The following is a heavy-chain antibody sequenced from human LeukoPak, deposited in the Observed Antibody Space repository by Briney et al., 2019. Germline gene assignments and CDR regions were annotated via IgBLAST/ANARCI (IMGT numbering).Heavy chain of an antibody. Sequence: ASVKVSCKASGGTFSSYAISWVRQAPGQGLEWMGRIIPILGIANYAQKFQGRVTIAADKSTSTAYMELSSLRSEDTAVYYCARGNYYGSGSYEYFQHWGQGTLVTVSS. CDR1: GGTFSSYA. D-gene: IGHD3-10*01. CDR3: ARGNYYGSGSYEYFQH. J-gene: IGHJ1*01. CDR2: IIPILGIA. V-gene: IGHV1-69*04.